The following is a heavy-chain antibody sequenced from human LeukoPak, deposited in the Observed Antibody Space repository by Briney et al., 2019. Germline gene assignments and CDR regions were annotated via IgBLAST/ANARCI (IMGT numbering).Heavy chain of an antibody. D-gene: IGHD3-3*01. CDR3: ARGYYDFWSGYYIGY. CDR1: GYTFTSYY. V-gene: IGHV1-46*01. J-gene: IGHJ4*02. CDR2: INPSGGST. Sequence: ASVKVSCKASGYTFTSYYMHWVRQAPGQGLEWMGIINPSGGSTSYAQKFQGRVTMTRDTSTSTVYMELSRLRSDDTAVYYCARGYYDFWSGYYIGYWGQGTLVTVSS.